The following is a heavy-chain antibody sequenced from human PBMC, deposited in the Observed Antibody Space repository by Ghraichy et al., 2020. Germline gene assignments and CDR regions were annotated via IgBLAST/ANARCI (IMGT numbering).Heavy chain of an antibody. CDR2: INHSGST. V-gene: IGHV4-34*01. J-gene: IGHJ3*02. CDR3: ARSSLAVARGAFDI. Sequence: SQTLSLTCAVYGGSFSGYYWSWIRQPPGKGLEWIGEINHSGSTNYNPSLKSRVTISVDTSKNQFSLKLSSVTAADTAVYYCARSSLAVARGAFDIWGQGTMVTVSS. CDR1: GGSFSGYY. D-gene: IGHD6-19*01.